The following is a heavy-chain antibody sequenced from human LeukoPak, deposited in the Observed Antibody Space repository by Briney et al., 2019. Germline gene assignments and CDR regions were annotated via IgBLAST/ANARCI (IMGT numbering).Heavy chain of an antibody. J-gene: IGHJ4*02. CDR1: GFTFRDYY. Sequence: PGGSLRLSCAASGFTFRDYYMSWIRQAPGKGLEWVSYISSSGSTIYYADSVKGRFTISRDNAKNSLYLQMNSLRAEDTAVYYCARKSVVPAARGSLDYWGQGTLVTVSS. D-gene: IGHD2-2*01. CDR2: ISSSGSTI. V-gene: IGHV3-11*01. CDR3: ARKSVVPAARGSLDY.